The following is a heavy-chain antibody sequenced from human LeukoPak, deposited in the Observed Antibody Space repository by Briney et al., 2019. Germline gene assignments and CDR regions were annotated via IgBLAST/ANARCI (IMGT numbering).Heavy chain of an antibody. CDR3: ARDHCGGDCSYFDY. CDR1: GFTFSSYA. V-gene: IGHV3-30-3*01. Sequence: GGFLRLSCAASGFTFSSYAMHWVRQAPGKGLEWVAVISYDGSNKYYADSVKGRFTISRDNSKNTLYLQMNSLRAEDTAVYYCARDHCGGDCSYFDYWGQGTLVTVSS. J-gene: IGHJ4*02. D-gene: IGHD2-21*02. CDR2: ISYDGSNK.